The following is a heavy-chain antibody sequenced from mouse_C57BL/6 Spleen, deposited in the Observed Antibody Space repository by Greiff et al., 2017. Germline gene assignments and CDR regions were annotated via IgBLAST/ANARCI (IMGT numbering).Heavy chain of an antibody. Sequence: EVQLQQSGAELVKPGASVKLSCTASGFNIKDYYMHWVKQRTEQGLEWIGRIDPEDGDTKYAPKFQGKATITADTSSNTAYLQLSSLTSEDTAVYYCADGYYSAWFAYWGQGTLVTVSA. CDR3: ADGYYSAWFAY. CDR2: IDPEDGDT. D-gene: IGHD2-3*01. CDR1: GFNIKDYY. V-gene: IGHV14-2*01. J-gene: IGHJ3*01.